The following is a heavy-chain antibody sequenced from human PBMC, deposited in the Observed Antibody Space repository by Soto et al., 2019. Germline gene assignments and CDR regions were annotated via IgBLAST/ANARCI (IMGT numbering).Heavy chain of an antibody. J-gene: IGHJ4*02. V-gene: IGHV3-11*01. D-gene: IGHD3-3*01. CDR3: ASHYDMWSGYLSPVDY. Sequence: QVQLVESGGDLVKPGGSLRLSCAASGYTFSDYYMSWIRQAPGKGLEWISYIDTSGTKIYSAASVKGRFTITGDNAKNSLYLEMSSLRDEDTAVYYCASHYDMWSGYLSPVDYWGQGTLVTVS. CDR1: GYTFSDYY. CDR2: IDTSGTKI.